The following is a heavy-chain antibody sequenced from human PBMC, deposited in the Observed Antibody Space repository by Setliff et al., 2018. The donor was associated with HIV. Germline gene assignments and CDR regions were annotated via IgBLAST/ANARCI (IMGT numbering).Heavy chain of an antibody. D-gene: IGHD2-21*02. Sequence: PSETLSLTCSVSGGSINSDNYYWGWIRQAPGKGLEWIGSIYYSGTTYYNPSLRGRVTISVDRSRNQFSLTLNSVTAAYTATYYCASRGIVVVTMSMPDEFFVHWGHGTLVTVSS. V-gene: IGHV4-39*01. CDR1: GGSINSDNYY. CDR3: ASRGIVVVTMSMPDEFFVH. CDR2: IYYSGTT. J-gene: IGHJ1*01.